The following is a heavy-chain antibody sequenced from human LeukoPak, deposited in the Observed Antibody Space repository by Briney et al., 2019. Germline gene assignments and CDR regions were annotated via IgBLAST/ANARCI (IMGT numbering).Heavy chain of an antibody. CDR2: MYHRGNT. J-gene: IGHJ4*02. V-gene: IGHV4-38-2*02. CDR3: ARDLVWEYYYDSSGYSAFDY. D-gene: IGHD3-22*01. CDR1: GYSISSGYH. Sequence: PSETLSLTCAVSGYSISSGYHWGWIRQPPGKGLEWIGSMYHRGNTYYNPSLKSRVTISVDTSKNQFSLRLRSVTAADTALYYCARDLVWEYYYDSSGYSAFDYSGQGTLVTVSS.